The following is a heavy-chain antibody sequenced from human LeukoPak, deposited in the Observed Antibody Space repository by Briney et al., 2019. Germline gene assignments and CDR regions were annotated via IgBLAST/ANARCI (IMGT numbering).Heavy chain of an antibody. D-gene: IGHD3-22*01. Sequence: KPGGSLRLSCVASGFTFSNAWMNWVRQAPGKGLEWVGRIKSKSDGMTTDYAAPVKGRFTISRDDSKNTLYLQMNSLKTEDTALYYCTTLTMIIGPHFDYWGQGTQVTVSS. J-gene: IGHJ4*02. V-gene: IGHV3-15*01. CDR1: GFTFSNAW. CDR3: TTLTMIIGPHFDY. CDR2: IKSKSDGMTT.